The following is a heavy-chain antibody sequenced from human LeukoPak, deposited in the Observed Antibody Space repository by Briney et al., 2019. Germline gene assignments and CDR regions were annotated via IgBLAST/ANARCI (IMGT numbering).Heavy chain of an antibody. V-gene: IGHV3-23*01. D-gene: IGHD3-10*01. CDR1: GFTFSSYA. CDR2: ISGSGGST. Sequence: GGSLSLSCAAFGFTFSSYAMSWVRQAPWKGLEWVSAISGSGGSTYYADSVKGRFTISRDNSKNTLYLQMNSLRAEDTAVYYCAKGSMVGVLCCFDYWGQGTLVTVSS. CDR3: AKGSMVGVLCCFDY. J-gene: IGHJ4*02.